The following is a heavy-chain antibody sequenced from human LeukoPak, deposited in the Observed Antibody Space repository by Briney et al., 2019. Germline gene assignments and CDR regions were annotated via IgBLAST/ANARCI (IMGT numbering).Heavy chain of an antibody. J-gene: IGHJ4*02. CDR3: TRDDYGALDY. V-gene: IGHV1-2*02. CDR2: INPNTGDT. Sequence: ASVMVSCKASGYTFTAYYVHWVRQAPGQGLEWIGWINPNTGDTNYAQKFQGRVTMTRDTSISTAYMELTRLRSDDTAVYYCTRDDYGALDYWGQGTLVTVSS. D-gene: IGHD4-17*01. CDR1: GYTFTAYY.